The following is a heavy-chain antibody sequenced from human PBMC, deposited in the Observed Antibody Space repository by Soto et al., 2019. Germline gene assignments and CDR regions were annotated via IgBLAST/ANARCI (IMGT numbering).Heavy chain of an antibody. Sequence: EVQLVESGGGLVKPGGSLRLSCVVSGFTFSSYSMNWVRQAPGKGLEWVSSISSSSSYIYYADSVKGRFTISRDNAKNSLYLQMNSLRAEDTAVYYCARGDSSGYDRLDYWGQGTLVTVSS. J-gene: IGHJ4*02. CDR1: GFTFSSYS. CDR3: ARGDSSGYDRLDY. CDR2: ISSSSSYI. D-gene: IGHD3-22*01. V-gene: IGHV3-21*01.